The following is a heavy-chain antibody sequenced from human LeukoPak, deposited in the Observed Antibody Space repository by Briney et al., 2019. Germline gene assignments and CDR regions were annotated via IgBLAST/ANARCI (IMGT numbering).Heavy chain of an antibody. J-gene: IGHJ6*03. Sequence: GGSLRLSCAASGFTFSSYAMSWVRQAPGKGLEWVSAISGSGSTIYYADSVKGRFTISRDNAKNSLYLQMNSLRAEDTAVYYCASSLTTRGDYYYYYMDVWGKGTTVTVSS. CDR3: ASSLTTRGDYYYYYMDV. D-gene: IGHD4-11*01. CDR1: GFTFSSYA. V-gene: IGHV3-48*04. CDR2: ISGSGSTI.